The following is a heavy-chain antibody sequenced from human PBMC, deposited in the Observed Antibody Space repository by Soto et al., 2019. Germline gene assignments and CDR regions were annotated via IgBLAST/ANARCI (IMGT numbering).Heavy chain of an antibody. V-gene: IGHV4-30-2*01. CDR2: INYSGNT. CDR3: ARGGGSTDYVANYYFDY. D-gene: IGHD4-17*01. J-gene: IGHJ4*02. Sequence: QLRLQESGSGLVKPSQTLSLTCTVSGGSLSSGSFSWGWIRQPPGKGLEWIGYINYSGNTYYNPSLRRRVTLSRDMSTNQFSLKLGSVTAADTAGYYCARGGGSTDYVANYYFDYWGRGTLVTVSS. CDR1: GGSLSSGSFS.